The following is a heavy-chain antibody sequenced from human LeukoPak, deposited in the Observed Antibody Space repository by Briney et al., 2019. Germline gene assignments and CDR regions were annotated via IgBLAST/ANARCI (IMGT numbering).Heavy chain of an antibody. V-gene: IGHV4-39*07. CDR3: ARALLWFGELLV. D-gene: IGHD3-10*01. J-gene: IGHJ4*02. CDR1: GGSISSSSYY. Sequence: MSSETLSLTCTVSGGSISSSSYYWGWIRQSPGKGLEWIGSIYYSGTTYYNPSLKSRVTISVDTSKNQFSLKLSSVTAADTAVYYCARALLWFGELLVWGQGTLVTVSS. CDR2: IYYSGTT.